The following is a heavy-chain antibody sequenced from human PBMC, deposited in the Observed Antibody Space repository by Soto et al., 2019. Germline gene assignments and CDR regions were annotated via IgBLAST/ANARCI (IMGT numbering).Heavy chain of an antibody. CDR3: ARDSRGSFFGVVMLYYYYGMDV. CDR2: INPSGGST. Sequence: ASVKVSCKASGYTFTSYYMHWVRQAPGQGREWMGIINPSGGSTSYAQKCQGRDTMTRDTSTSTVYMELSSLRSEDTAVYYCARDSRGSFFGVVMLYYYYGMDVWGQGTTVTVSS. V-gene: IGHV1-46*01. J-gene: IGHJ6*02. CDR1: GYTFTSYY. D-gene: IGHD3-3*01.